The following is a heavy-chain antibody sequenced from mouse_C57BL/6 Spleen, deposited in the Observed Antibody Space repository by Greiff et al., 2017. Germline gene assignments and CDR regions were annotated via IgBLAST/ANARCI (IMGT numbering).Heavy chain of an antibody. CDR1: GYAFSSSW. CDR2: IYPGDGDT. CDR3: HRPHNYGYAMDY. J-gene: IGHJ4*01. D-gene: IGHD1-2*01. V-gene: IGHV1-82*01. Sequence: QVQLQQSGPELVKPGASVKISCKASGYAFSSSWMNWVKQRPGKGLEWIGRIYPGDGDTNYNGKFKGKGTLTADKSSSTAYMQLSSLTSEDSAVYFCHRPHNYGYAMDYWGQGTSVTVSS.